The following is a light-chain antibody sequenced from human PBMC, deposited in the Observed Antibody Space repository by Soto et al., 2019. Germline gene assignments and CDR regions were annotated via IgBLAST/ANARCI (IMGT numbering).Light chain of an antibody. CDR1: ESIRTW. CDR2: DAS. CDR3: QQYNNYPRT. V-gene: IGKV1-5*01. Sequence: DIQMTQSPPTLSASIGDRVTITCRASESIRTWLAWYQHKPGKAPKFLIYDASSLESGVPSRFSGSGSGTEFTLTISNLQPDDFATYFCQQYNNYPRTFGQGTKVDI. J-gene: IGKJ1*01.